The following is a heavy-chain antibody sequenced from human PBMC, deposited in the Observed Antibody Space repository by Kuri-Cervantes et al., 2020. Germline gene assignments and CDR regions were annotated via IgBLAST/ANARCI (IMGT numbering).Heavy chain of an antibody. D-gene: IGHD1-1*01. CDR3: TTPGEQLEHYYYYGMDV. J-gene: IGHJ6*02. V-gene: IGHV3-15*01. CDR1: GFTFSSYS. Sequence: GESLKISCAASGFTFSSYSMNWVRQAPGKGLEWVGRIKSKTDGGTTDYAAPVKGRFTISRDDSKNTLYLQMNSLKTEDTAVYYCTTPGEQLEHYYYYGMDVWGQGTTVTVSS. CDR2: IKSKTDGGTT.